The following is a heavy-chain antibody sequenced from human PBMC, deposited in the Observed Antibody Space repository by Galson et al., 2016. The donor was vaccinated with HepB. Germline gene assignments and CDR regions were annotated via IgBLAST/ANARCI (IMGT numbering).Heavy chain of an antibody. CDR3: ARRFRYTYGPPYGMDV. Sequence: SETLSLTCAVSGGSFSGYYWSWLRQSPGKGLEWIGDINESGGTNYNPSLKSRVAISIDTSMTQFSLRLTSVTAADTAVYYCARRFRYTYGPPYGMDVWGQGTPVTVSS. CDR2: INESGGT. J-gene: IGHJ6*02. V-gene: IGHV4-34*01. CDR1: GGSFSGYY. D-gene: IGHD5-18*01.